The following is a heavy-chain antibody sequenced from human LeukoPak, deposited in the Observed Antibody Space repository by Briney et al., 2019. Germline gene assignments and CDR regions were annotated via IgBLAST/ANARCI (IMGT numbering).Heavy chain of an antibody. V-gene: IGHV1-2*02. J-gene: IGHJ4*02. D-gene: IGHD3-22*01. CDR1: GYTFTGYY. Sequence: ASVKLSCKASGYTFTGYYMHWVRQAPGQGLEWMGWINPNSGGTNYAQKFQGRFTMTRDTSISTAYMELSRLGSDDTAVYYCAREGNHYYDSSGDFDYWGQGTLVTVSS. CDR2: INPNSGGT. CDR3: AREGNHYYDSSGDFDY.